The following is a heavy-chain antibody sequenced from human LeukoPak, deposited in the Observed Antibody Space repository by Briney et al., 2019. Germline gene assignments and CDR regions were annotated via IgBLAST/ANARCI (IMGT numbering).Heavy chain of an antibody. CDR2: IYPGDSDT. J-gene: IGHJ4*02. CDR1: GYTFNNYW. CDR3: ARQRSYGSGSYCDY. Sequence: GESLKISCKASGYTFNNYWIGWVRQMPGKGLEWMGFIYPGDSDTRYSPSFQGQVTISADKSISTAYLQWSSLKASDTAMYYCARQRSYGSGSYCDYWGQGTLVSVSS. D-gene: IGHD3-10*01. V-gene: IGHV5-51*01.